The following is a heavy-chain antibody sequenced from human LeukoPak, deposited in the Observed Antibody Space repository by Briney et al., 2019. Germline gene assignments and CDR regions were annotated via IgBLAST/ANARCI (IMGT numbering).Heavy chain of an antibody. CDR3: ARGGDFGVPAPLGIDAFDF. D-gene: IGHD2-2*01. CDR2: IRSKAYAETT. CDR1: GFTFTSYA. Sequence: PGGSLRLSCAASGFTFTSYAMSWVRLAPGKRLEWVGFIRSKAYAETTEYAASVKGRFTISRDDSKTIAYLQMNSLTTEDTAVYYCARGGDFGVPAPLGIDAFDFWGQGTMVTVSS. J-gene: IGHJ3*01. V-gene: IGHV3-49*04.